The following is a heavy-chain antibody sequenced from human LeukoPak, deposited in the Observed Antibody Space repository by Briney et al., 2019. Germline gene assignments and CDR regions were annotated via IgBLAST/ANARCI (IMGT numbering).Heavy chain of an antibody. D-gene: IGHD6-13*01. V-gene: IGHV3-21*01. CDR1: GFTFSSYS. CDR3: ARLGSSSWNNWFDP. Sequence: GGSLRLSCAASGFTFSSYSMNWVHQAPGKGLEWVSSISSSSSYIYYADSVKGRFTISRDNAKNSLYLQMNSLRAEDTAVYYCARLGSSSWNNWFDPWGQGTLVTVSS. CDR2: ISSSSSYI. J-gene: IGHJ5*02.